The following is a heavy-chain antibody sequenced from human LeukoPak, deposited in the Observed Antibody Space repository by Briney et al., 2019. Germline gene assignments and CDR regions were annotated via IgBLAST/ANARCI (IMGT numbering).Heavy chain of an antibody. CDR1: GGSISSSNW. D-gene: IGHD6-19*01. V-gene: IGHV4-4*02. CDR3: ARDPSSGWSWFDP. J-gene: IGHJ5*02. CDR2: IYHSGST. Sequence: SGTLSLTCAVSGGSISSSNWWSWVRQPPGKGLEWIGEIYHSGSTNYNPSLKSRVTISVDKSKNQFSLKLRSVTAADTAVYYCARDPSSGWSWFDPWGQGTLVTVSS.